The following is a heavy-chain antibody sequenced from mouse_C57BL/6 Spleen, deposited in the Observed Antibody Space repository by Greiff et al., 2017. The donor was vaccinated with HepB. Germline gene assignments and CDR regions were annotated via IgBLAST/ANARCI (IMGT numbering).Heavy chain of an antibody. D-gene: IGHD3-1*01. CDR2: ISYDGSN. CDR3: AREGYASYYFDY. V-gene: IGHV3-6*01. CDR1: GYSITSGHY. Sequence: EVKLMESGPGLVKPSQSLSLTCSVTGYSITSGHYWNWIRQFPGNKLEWMGYISYDGSNNYNPSLKNRISITRDTSKNQFFLKLNSVTTEDTATYYCAREGYASYYFDYWGQGTTLTVSS. J-gene: IGHJ2*01.